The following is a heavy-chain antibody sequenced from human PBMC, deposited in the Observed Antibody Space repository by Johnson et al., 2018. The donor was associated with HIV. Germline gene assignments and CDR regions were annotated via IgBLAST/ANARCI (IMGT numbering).Heavy chain of an antibody. CDR2: IKSNGGRT. CDR3: ARLRRQKGGGAFDV. J-gene: IGHJ3*01. V-gene: IGHV3-20*04. CDR1: GFGFSDYG. D-gene: IGHD3-16*01. Sequence: MQLVESGGDVVRPGGSLRLSCAASGFGFSDYGMSWVRQVPGKGLEWVSGIKSNGGRTGYADSVKGRFTISSDTSKNTVDLQMNSLRDVDTAVYYCARLRRQKGGGAFDVWGQGTLVTVSS.